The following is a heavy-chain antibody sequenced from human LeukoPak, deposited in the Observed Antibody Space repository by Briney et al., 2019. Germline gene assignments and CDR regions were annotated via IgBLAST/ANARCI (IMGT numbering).Heavy chain of an antibody. D-gene: IGHD4-17*01. CDR3: ARDFADGDRSDI. Sequence: GGSLRLSCAASGFTFITYSMNWVRQAPGKGLEWVSYISSSISTMYYADSVEGRFPISRDNAKTSLYLQMNSLRDEDTAIYYCARDFADGDRSDIWGQGTLVTVSS. CDR2: ISSSISTM. CDR1: GFTFITYS. V-gene: IGHV3-48*02. J-gene: IGHJ3*02.